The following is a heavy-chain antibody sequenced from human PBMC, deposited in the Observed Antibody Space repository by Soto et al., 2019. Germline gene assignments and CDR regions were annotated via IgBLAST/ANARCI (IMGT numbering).Heavy chain of an antibody. CDR1: GYTFTSYG. Sequence: QVQLVQSGAEVKKPGASVKVSCKASGYTFTSYGISWVRQAPGQGLEWMGWISAYNGNTNYAQKLQGRVTMTTDTSTSTXYXXXXXXXXXXXXVXXCARDPGXTXXVTWGQGTLVTV. J-gene: IGHJ5*02. CDR2: ISAYNGNT. CDR3: ARDPGXTXXVT. D-gene: IGHD5-18*01. V-gene: IGHV1-18*04.